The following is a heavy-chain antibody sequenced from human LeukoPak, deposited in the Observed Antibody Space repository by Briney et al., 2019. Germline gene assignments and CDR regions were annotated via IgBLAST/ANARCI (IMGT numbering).Heavy chain of an antibody. CDR2: IIPIFGTA. CDR1: GGTFSSYA. CDR3: ARENYYDSSGYYGEVYGMDV. V-gene: IGHV1-69*13. J-gene: IGHJ6*02. D-gene: IGHD3-22*01. Sequence: GASVKVSCKASGGTFSSYAISWVRQAPGQGLEWMGGIIPIFGTANYAQKFQGRVTITADESTSTVYMELSSLRSEDTAVYYCARENYYDSSGYYGEVYGMDVWGQGTTVTVSS.